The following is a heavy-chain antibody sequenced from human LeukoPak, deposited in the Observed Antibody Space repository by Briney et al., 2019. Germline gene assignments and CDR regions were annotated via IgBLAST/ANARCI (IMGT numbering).Heavy chain of an antibody. V-gene: IGHV4-34*01. J-gene: IGHJ6*02. CDR2: INHSGST. D-gene: IGHD3-9*01. CDR1: GGSFSGYY. Sequence: SETLSLTCAVYGGSFSGYYWSWIRQPPGKGLEWIGEINHSGSTNNNPSLKSRVTISVDTSKNQFSLKLSSVTAADTAVYYCARGRRPYYDILTGYSSYYYYGMDVWGQGATVTVSS. CDR3: ARGRRPYYDILTGYSSYYYYGMDV.